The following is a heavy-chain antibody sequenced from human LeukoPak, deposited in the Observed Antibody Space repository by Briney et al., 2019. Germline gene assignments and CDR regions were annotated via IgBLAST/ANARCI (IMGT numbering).Heavy chain of an antibody. CDR3: AREDYGDLASFDY. CDR1: GFTFSSYS. Sequence: GGSLRLSCAASGFTFSSYSMNWVRQAPGKGLEWVSSISSSSSYIYYADSVKGRFTIFRDNAKNSLYLQMNSLRAEDTAVYYCAREDYGDLASFDYWGQGTLVTVSS. D-gene: IGHD4-17*01. V-gene: IGHV3-21*01. CDR2: ISSSSSYI. J-gene: IGHJ4*02.